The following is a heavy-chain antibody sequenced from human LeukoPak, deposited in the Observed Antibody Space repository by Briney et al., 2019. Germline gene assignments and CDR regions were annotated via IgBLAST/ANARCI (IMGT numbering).Heavy chain of an antibody. CDR1: GGSISSYY. CDR2: IYYSGST. Sequence: SETLSLTCTVSGGSISSYYWSWIRQPPGKGLEWIAYIYYSGSTNYNPSLKSRVTISVDTSKNQFSLKLSSVTAADTAVYYCARGIYSGSYAHDAFDIWGQGTMVTVSS. CDR3: ARGIYSGSYAHDAFDI. D-gene: IGHD1-26*01. V-gene: IGHV4-59*01. J-gene: IGHJ3*02.